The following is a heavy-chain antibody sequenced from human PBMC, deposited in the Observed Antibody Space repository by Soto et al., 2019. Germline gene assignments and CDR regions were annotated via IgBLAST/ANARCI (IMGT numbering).Heavy chain of an antibody. CDR1: VGSISSGDNY. CDR3: ARTSWFGELSFDY. V-gene: IGHV4-30-4*01. CDR2: ILNSGRA. J-gene: IGHJ4*02. Sequence: SETLSLTCSLSVGSISSGDNYWSWIRQPPGKGLECIGYILNSGRAHYTPSLRSRLAISVDTSRNQSSLKLSSVTAADTAVYYCARTSWFGELSFDYWGLGTLVTVSS. D-gene: IGHD3-10*01.